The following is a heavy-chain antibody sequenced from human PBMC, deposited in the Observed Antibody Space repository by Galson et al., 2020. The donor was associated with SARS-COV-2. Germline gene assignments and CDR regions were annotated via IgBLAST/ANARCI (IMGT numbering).Heavy chain of an antibody. D-gene: IGHD3-22*01. V-gene: IGHV1-2*02. Sequence: ASVKVSCKAFGYTFTTYYIHWMRQAPGQGLEWMGWINSNTGGTNYAQNFQGRVTMTSDTPLSTAYIELNSLKFDDTAVYYCARDAPSGYFDYYSGMDVWGQGNTVTVSS. CDR1: GYTFTTYY. CDR3: ARDAPSGYFDYYSGMDV. J-gene: IGHJ6*02. CDR2: INSNTGGT.